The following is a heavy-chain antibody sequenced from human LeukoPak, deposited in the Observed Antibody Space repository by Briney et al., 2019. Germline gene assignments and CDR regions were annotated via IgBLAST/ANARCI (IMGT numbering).Heavy chain of an antibody. Sequence: PGGSLRLSCAASGCTFSSYSMNWVRQAPGKGLEWVSYISSSSTIYYADSVKGRFTISRDNAKNSLYLQMNSLRDEDTAVYYCARSTASGYVIDYWGQGTLVTVSS. CDR1: GCTFSSYS. V-gene: IGHV3-48*02. J-gene: IGHJ4*02. CDR3: ARSTASGYVIDY. D-gene: IGHD5-12*01. CDR2: ISSSSTI.